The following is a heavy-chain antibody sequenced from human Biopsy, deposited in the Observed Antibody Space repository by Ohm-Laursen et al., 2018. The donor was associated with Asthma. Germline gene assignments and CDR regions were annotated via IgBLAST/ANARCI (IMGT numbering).Heavy chain of an antibody. CDR2: VYYSGST. D-gene: IGHD2-21*02. Sequence: SETLSLTCTVSGGSINNFYWSWIRPPPGKGLESIGHVYYSGSTNYNPSLKSRVTISIDASKNQFSLKLTSVTAADTAVYYCARGVDRVTGLLDHFDYWGQGTLVIVSS. CDR1: GGSINNFY. J-gene: IGHJ4*02. CDR3: ARGVDRVTGLLDHFDY. V-gene: IGHV4-59*01.